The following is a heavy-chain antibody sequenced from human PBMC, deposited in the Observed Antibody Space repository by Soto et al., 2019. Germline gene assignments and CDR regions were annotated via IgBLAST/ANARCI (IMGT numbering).Heavy chain of an antibody. J-gene: IGHJ4*02. Sequence: ESLTISCKGSGYSFTSYWITLVRQKPGKGLEWMGRIDPSDSQTYYSPSFRGHVTISVTKSITTVFLQWSSLRASDTAMYYCARQIYDSDTGPNFQYYFDSWGQGTPVTVSS. CDR1: GYSFTSYW. CDR2: IDPSDSQT. CDR3: ARQIYDSDTGPNFQYYFDS. D-gene: IGHD3-22*01. V-gene: IGHV5-10-1*01.